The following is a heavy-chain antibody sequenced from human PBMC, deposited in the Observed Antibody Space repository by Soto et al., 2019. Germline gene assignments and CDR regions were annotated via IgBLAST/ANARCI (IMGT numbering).Heavy chain of an antibody. CDR2: IYPGDSDT. CDR1: GYSFTSYW. V-gene: IGHV5-51*01. Sequence: GETLKISCKGSGYSFTSYWIGWVRQMPGKGLEWMGIIYPGDSDTRYSPSFQGQVTISADKSISTAYLQWSSLKASDTAMYYCARRGTNIGDTIFGVVIMGAFDIWGQGTMVTVSS. CDR3: ARRGTNIGDTIFGVVIMGAFDI. J-gene: IGHJ3*02. D-gene: IGHD3-3*01.